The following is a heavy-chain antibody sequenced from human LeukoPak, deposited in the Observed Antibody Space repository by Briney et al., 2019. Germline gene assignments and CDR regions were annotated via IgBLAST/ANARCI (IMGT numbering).Heavy chain of an antibody. V-gene: IGHV3-11*04. CDR1: GLRFSDYY. J-gene: IGHJ6*03. CDR2: ISSGGDIM. Sequence: GSLRLSCAASGLRFSDYYVSWIRQAPGKGLQWVSYISSGGDIMHYADSVRGRFTSSRDNAKNSLYLQMNSLRAEDTAVYYCAREVYYYMDVWGKGTTVTISS. CDR3: AREVYYYMDV.